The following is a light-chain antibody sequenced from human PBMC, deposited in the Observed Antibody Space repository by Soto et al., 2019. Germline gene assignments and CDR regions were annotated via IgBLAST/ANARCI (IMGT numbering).Light chain of an antibody. CDR3: QQYSSSPPEFT. CDR1: QSVNSNY. CDR2: GAS. V-gene: IGKV3-20*01. J-gene: IGKJ3*01. Sequence: EIVLTQSPGTLSVSPGERVTLSCRASQSVNSNYLAWYQQRPGQAPRLLIFGASYRATGIPDRFSGSGSGTDFTLTISRLEPEDFAVYYCQQYSSSPPEFTFGPGTRVYSK.